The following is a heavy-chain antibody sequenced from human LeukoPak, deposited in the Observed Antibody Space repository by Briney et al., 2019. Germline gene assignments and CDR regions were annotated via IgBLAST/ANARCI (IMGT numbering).Heavy chain of an antibody. V-gene: IGHV3-30*02. CDR2: IRYDGSNK. D-gene: IGHD5-12*01. Sequence: AGGSLRLSCAASGFTFSSYGMHWVRQAPGKGLEWVAFIRYDGSNKYYADSVKGRFTISRDNSKNTLYLQMNSLRAEDTAVYYCARAVGYSGYELGYYYYMDVWGKGTTVTVSS. J-gene: IGHJ6*03. CDR1: GFTFSSYG. CDR3: ARAVGYSGYELGYYYYMDV.